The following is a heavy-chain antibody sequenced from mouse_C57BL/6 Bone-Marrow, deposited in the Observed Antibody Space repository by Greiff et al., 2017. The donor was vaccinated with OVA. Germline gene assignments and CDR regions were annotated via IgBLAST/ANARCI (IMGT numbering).Heavy chain of an antibody. J-gene: IGHJ1*03. CDR1: GYTFTSYW. CDR3: ARGDYGNYFWYFDV. CDR2: IHPNSGST. D-gene: IGHD2-1*01. V-gene: IGHV1-64*01. Sequence: QVQLKESGAELVKPGASVKLSCKASGYTFTSYWMHWVKQRPGQGLEWIGMIHPNSGSTNYNEKFKSKATLTVDKSSSTAYMQLSSLTSEDSAVYYCARGDYGNYFWYFDVWGTGTTVTVSS.